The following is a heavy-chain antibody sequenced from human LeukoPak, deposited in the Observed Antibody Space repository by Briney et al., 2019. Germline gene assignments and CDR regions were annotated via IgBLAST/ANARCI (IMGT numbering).Heavy chain of an antibody. D-gene: IGHD4-17*01. CDR1: GYTFTSYA. CDR3: ARDRATTVTKSFAFDI. Sequence: GASVKVSCKASGYTFTSYAMHWVRQAPGQRLEWMGWINAGNGNTKYSQKFQGRVTITRDTSASTAYMELSSLRSEDTAVYYCARDRATTVTKSFAFDIWGQGTMVTVSS. J-gene: IGHJ3*02. V-gene: IGHV1-3*01. CDR2: INAGNGNT.